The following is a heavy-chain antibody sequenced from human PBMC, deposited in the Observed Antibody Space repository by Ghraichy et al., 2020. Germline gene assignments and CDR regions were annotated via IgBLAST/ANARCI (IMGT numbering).Heavy chain of an antibody. CDR3: ARASKQVRWTTVTIGY. Sequence: ASVKVSCKASGYTFTSYDINWVRQATGQGLEWMGWMNPNSGNTGYAQKFQGRVTMTRNTSISTAYMELSSLRSEDTAVYYCARASKQVRWTTVTIGYWGQGTLVTVSS. CDR1: GYTFTSYD. CDR2: MNPNSGNT. D-gene: IGHD4-17*01. J-gene: IGHJ4*02. V-gene: IGHV1-8*01.